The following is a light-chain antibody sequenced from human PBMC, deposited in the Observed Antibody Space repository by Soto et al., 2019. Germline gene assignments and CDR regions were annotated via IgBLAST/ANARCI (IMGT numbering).Light chain of an antibody. V-gene: IGLV1-51*01. J-gene: IGLJ2*01. CDR1: SFNIGSNY. Sequence: QSVLTQPPSVSEAPGQKVTISCSGSSFNIGSNYVSWYQHLPGTAPKLLIYDNNQRPSGIPDRFSGSKSGTSATLGITGLQTGDEADYYCATWDSSLRGVVFGGGTKLTVL. CDR3: ATWDSSLRGVV. CDR2: DNN.